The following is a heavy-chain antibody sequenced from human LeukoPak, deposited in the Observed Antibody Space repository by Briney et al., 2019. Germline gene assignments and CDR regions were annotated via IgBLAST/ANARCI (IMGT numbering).Heavy chain of an antibody. CDR3: ARGSSGSYRPRQFDY. Sequence: GGSLRLSCAASGFTFSSYAMHWVRQAPGKGLEWVAVISYDGSNKYYADSVKGRFTISRDNAKNSLYLQMNSLRDEDTALYYCARGSSGSYRPRQFDYWGRGTLVTVSS. D-gene: IGHD1-26*01. J-gene: IGHJ4*02. CDR2: ISYDGSNK. V-gene: IGHV3-30-3*01. CDR1: GFTFSSYA.